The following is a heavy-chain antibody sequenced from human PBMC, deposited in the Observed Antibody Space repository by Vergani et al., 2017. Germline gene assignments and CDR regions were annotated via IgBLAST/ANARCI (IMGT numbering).Heavy chain of an antibody. CDR2: LYNSGNT. J-gene: IGHJ4*02. D-gene: IGHD6-25*01. V-gene: IGHV3-66*01. CDR3: ARDPRSRGSFFFDF. CDR1: GFTVSAHY. Sequence: EVQLVQSGGGLVQPGGSLTLSCAASGFTVSAHYVGWVRQAPGKGLKWVAVLYNSGNTFYADSVRGRFTISRDNSKNTVYLQLNRLRAEDTGLYYCARDPRSRGSFFFDFWGQGTLVTVSS.